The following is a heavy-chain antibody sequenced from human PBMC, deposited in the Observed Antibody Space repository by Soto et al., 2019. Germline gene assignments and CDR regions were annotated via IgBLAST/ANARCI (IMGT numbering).Heavy chain of an antibody. J-gene: IGHJ4*02. D-gene: IGHD3-10*01. V-gene: IGHV4-61*01. CDR1: GDSVTSVSDY. Sequence: PSETLSLTCTVSGDSVTSVSDYWSWIRQPPGKGLEWIGYIYYSGSADYNPSLGSRVTISIDTSKNQFSLKLTSVTAADTAVYYCARLVGYYYGSARNLFDYWGQGTLVTVSS. CDR3: ARLVGYYYGSARNLFDY. CDR2: IYYSGSA.